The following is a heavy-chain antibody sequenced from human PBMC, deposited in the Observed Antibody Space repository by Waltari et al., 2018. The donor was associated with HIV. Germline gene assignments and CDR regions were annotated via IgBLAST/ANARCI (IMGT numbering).Heavy chain of an antibody. CDR3: ARGLSLGDRYRIDYFHY. D-gene: IGHD4-17*01. V-gene: IGHV3-74*01. Sequence: EVQLVESGGGLVQPGGSLRLSCAASGFTFSRYWMQWVRQAPGKGLVWVSRINSDGSNTDYADSVSGRITISRDNAKNTLYLEMNSLRAEDTAVYYCARGLSLGDRYRIDYFHYWGQGALVTVSS. J-gene: IGHJ4*02. CDR1: GFTFSRYW. CDR2: INSDGSNT.